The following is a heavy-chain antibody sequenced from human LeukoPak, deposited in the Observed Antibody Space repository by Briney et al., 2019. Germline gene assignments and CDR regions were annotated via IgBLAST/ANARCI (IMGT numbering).Heavy chain of an antibody. CDR3: ARVKTMVRGVISY. Sequence: ASVKVSCKASGYTFTGYYMHWVRQAPGQGLEWMGWINPNSGGTNYAQKFQGRVTMTRDTSISTAYMELSRLRSDDTAVYYCARVKTMVRGVISYWGQGTLVTVSS. V-gene: IGHV1-2*02. CDR2: INPNSGGT. CDR1: GYTFTGYY. D-gene: IGHD3-10*01. J-gene: IGHJ4*02.